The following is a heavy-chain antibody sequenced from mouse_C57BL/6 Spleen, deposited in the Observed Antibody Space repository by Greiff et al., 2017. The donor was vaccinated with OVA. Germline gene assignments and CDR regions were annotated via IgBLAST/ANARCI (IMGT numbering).Heavy chain of an antibody. CDR2: IYPGNSDT. D-gene: IGHD1-1*01. CDR3: TRGEGLRRYFDY. V-gene: IGHV1-5*01. J-gene: IGHJ2*01. Sequence: EVQLQQSGTVLARPGASVKMSCKTSGYTFTSYWMHWVKQRPGQGLEWIGAIYPGNSDTSYNQKFKGKAKLTAVTSASTAYMELIGLTNVNSAVDYCTRGEGLRRYFDYWGQGTTLTVSS. CDR1: GYTFTSYW.